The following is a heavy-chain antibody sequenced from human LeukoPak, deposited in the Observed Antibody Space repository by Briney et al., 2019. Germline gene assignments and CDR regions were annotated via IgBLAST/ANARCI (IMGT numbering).Heavy chain of an antibody. CDR1: GGSFSGYY. J-gene: IGHJ4*02. Sequence: PSETLSLTCAVYGGSFSGYYWSWIRQPRGTGLEWNGESNHSGSTNYNPSLKSRVTIPVDTSKNQFSLKPSSVTAADTAVYYCARLTNGALFDYWGQGTLVTVSS. CDR3: ARLTNGALFDY. V-gene: IGHV4-34*01. D-gene: IGHD1-26*01. CDR2: SNHSGST.